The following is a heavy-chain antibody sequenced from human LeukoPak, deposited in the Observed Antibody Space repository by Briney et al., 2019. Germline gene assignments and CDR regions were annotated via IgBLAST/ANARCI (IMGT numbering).Heavy chain of an antibody. CDR2: ISSSSSHI. Sequence: PGGSLRLSCAASGFTFSSYSMKWVRQAPGKGLEWVSSISSSSSHIYYADSVKGRFTTSRDNAKNSLFLQMNSLRAEDTAVYYCASTKADITGYYYYYGMDVWGQGTTVTVSS. V-gene: IGHV3-21*01. CDR3: ASTKADITGYYYYYGMDV. J-gene: IGHJ6*02. CDR1: GFTFSSYS. D-gene: IGHD1-1*01.